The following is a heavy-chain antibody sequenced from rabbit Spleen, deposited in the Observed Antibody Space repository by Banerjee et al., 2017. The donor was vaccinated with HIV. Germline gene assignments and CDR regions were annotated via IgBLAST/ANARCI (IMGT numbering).Heavy chain of an antibody. D-gene: IGHD7-1*01. CDR1: GFTFSSSDY. J-gene: IGHJ6*01. CDR3: ARSVDGSTGWDGYDL. Sequence: QLKESGGGLVQPGGSLKLSCKASGFTFSSSDYMCWVRQAPGKGLEWIGYIDPVFGITYYAKWVNGRFTISSHNAQNTLYLQLSSLTGADTATYFCARSVDGSTGWDGYDLWGPGTLVTVS. V-gene: IGHV1S7*01. CDR2: IDPVFGIT.